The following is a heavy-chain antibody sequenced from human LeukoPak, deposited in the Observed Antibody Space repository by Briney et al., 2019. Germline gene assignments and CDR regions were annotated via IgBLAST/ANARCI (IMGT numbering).Heavy chain of an antibody. CDR3: AKDRSCINDVCHGHFDY. V-gene: IGHV3-23*01. CDR2: ISGSGATT. CDR1: GFIFSIYA. J-gene: IGHJ4*02. Sequence: SGGSLRLSCAASGFIFSIYAMIWVRQAPGKGVEGFSTISGSGATTYYADSVKGRFPISRQNTKNPAYLQMNSLRAEDTAVYYCAKDRSCINDVCHGHFDYWGQGTLVTVSS. D-gene: IGHD2-8*01.